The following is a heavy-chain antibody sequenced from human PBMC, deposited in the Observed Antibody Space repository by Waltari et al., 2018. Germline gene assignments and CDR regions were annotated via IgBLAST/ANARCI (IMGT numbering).Heavy chain of an antibody. J-gene: IGHJ5*02. CDR2: IGGSGGNT. CDR3: VKDRTTVPGHVNWFDP. Sequence: EVQLLESGGGLVQPGGSRRLSCKASGFTFDGYAMNWVRQAPGQGVEWVEVIGGSGGNTFYADSVKGRFTISRDNSKNMVYLQMNTLRVEDTATYFCVKDRTTVPGHVNWFDPWGQGTLLTVSS. D-gene: IGHD6-19*01. CDR1: GFTFDGYA. V-gene: IGHV3-23*01.